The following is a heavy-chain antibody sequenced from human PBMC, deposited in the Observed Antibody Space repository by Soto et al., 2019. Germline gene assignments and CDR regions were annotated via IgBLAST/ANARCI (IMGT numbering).Heavy chain of an antibody. CDR3: ATCGGDCSIGDY. J-gene: IGHJ4*02. V-gene: IGHV1-69*02. CDR1: AGTFSTYT. D-gene: IGHD2-21*01. Sequence: QVQLVQSGAEVKKPGSSVKVSCKASAGTFSTYTISWVRQAPGQGLEWMGRIISILDIANYAQKFQGRVTITADKSSSTAYMEVSSLRSEDTAVYYCATCGGDCSIGDYWGQGTLVTVSS. CDR2: IISILDIA.